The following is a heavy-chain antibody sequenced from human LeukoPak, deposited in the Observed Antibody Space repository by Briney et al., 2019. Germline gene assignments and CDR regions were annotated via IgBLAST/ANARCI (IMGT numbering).Heavy chain of an antibody. D-gene: IGHD6-19*01. CDR1: GLTFFNSP. Sequence: GSLRLFCSASGLTFFNSPMKWVRLAPGKGLEWVAVISYDGSNKYYADSVKGRFTISRDNSKNTLYLQMNSLRAEDTAVYYCAKDSVAGGMDVWGQGTLVTVSS. CDR2: ISYDGSNK. CDR3: AKDSVAGGMDV. V-gene: IGHV3-30*18. J-gene: IGHJ4*02.